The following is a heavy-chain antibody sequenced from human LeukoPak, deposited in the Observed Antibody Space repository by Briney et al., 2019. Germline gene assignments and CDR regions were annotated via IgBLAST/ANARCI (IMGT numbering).Heavy chain of an antibody. CDR1: GGSITSRDYY. J-gene: IGHJ6*03. CDR2: INHSGST. CDR3: ARGVPYYYYYYMDV. V-gene: IGHV4-34*01. Sequence: PSETLSLTCTVSGGSITSRDYYWSWIRQSPGKGLEWIGEINHSGSTNYNPSLKSRVTISVDTSKNQFSLKLSSVTAADTAVYYCARGVPYYYYYYMDVWGKGTTVTVSS.